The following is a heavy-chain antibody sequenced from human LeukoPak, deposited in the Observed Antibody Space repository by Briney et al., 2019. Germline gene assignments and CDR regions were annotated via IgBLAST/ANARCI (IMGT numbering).Heavy chain of an antibody. V-gene: IGHV3-30*02. CDR2: IRYEGSNK. CDR3: AKDRAAPDAFDI. CDR1: GFTFRSYG. Sequence: PGGSLRLSCAASGFTFRSYGMHWVRQAPGKGLDGVAFIRYEGSNKYYADSVKGRFTISRDNSKNTLYLQMNSLRAEDTAVYYCAKDRAAPDAFDIWGQGTMVTVSS. J-gene: IGHJ3*02.